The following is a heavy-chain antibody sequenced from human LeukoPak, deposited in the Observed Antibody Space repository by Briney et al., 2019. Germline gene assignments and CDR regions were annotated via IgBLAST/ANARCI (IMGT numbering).Heavy chain of an antibody. J-gene: IGHJ4*02. D-gene: IGHD5-12*01. Sequence: GGSLRLSCAASGFTFSSYWMSWVRQAPGKGLEWVANIKQDGSEKYYADSVKGRFTISRDNSKNTLFLQMNSLRAEDTAVYYCAKVSYSGYDFDYWGQGTLVTVSS. V-gene: IGHV3-7*01. CDR1: GFTFSSYW. CDR3: AKVSYSGYDFDY. CDR2: IKQDGSEK.